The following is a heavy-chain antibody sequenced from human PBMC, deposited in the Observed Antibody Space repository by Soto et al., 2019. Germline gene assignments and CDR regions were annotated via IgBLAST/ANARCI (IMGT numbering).Heavy chain of an antibody. CDR1: GFTFSSYG. CDR2: IWYDGSNK. Sequence: GGSLRLSCAASGFTFSSYGMHWVRQAPGKGLEWVAVIWYDGSNKYYADSVKGRFTISRDNSKNTLYLQMNSLRAEDTAVYYCARPNSGSSSSWYYFDYWGQGTLVTVSS. CDR3: ARPNSGSSSSWYYFDY. J-gene: IGHJ4*02. D-gene: IGHD6-13*01. V-gene: IGHV3-33*01.